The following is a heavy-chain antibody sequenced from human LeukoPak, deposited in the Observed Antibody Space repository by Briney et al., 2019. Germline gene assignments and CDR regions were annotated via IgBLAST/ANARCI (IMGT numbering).Heavy chain of an antibody. Sequence: ASVKVSCKVSGYTLTELSMHWVRQAPGKGLEWMGGFDPEDGETIYAQKFQGRVTMTEDTSTDTAYMELSSLRSEDTAVYYCATSKDSGSYSNWFDPWGQGTLDTVSS. CDR3: ATSKDSGSYSNWFDP. CDR2: FDPEDGET. V-gene: IGHV1-24*01. CDR1: GYTLTELS. D-gene: IGHD1-26*01. J-gene: IGHJ5*02.